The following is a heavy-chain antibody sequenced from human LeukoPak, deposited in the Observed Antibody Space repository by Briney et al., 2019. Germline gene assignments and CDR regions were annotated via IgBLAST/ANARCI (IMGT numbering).Heavy chain of an antibody. CDR1: GFTFSSYG. V-gene: IGHV3-30*18. D-gene: IGHD6-19*01. J-gene: IGHJ5*02. Sequence: GGSLRLSCAASGFTFSSYGMHWVRQAPGKGLEWVAVISYDGSNKYYADSVKGRFTISRDNSKNTLYLQMNSLRAEDTAVYYCAKLRGRAVAGTDWFDPWGQGTLVTVSS. CDR3: AKLRGRAVAGTDWFDP. CDR2: ISYDGSNK.